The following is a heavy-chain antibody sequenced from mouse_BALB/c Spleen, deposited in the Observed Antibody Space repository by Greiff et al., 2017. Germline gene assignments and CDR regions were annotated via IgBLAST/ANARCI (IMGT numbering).Heavy chain of an antibody. CDR3: ARSGGSSYGIYAMDY. CDR2: ISSGSSTI. J-gene: IGHJ4*01. D-gene: IGHD1-1*01. CDR1: GFTFSSFG. Sequence: DVQLVESGGGLVQPGGSRKLSCAASGFTFSSFGMHWVRQAPEKGLEWVAYISSGSSTIYYADTVKGRFTISRDNPKNTLFLQMTSLRSEDTAMYYCARSGGSSYGIYAMDYWGQGTSVTVSS. V-gene: IGHV5-17*02.